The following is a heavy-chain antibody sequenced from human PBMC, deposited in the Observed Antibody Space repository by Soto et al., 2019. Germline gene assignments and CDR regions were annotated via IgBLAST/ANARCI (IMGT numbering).Heavy chain of an antibody. CDR1: GYSFTTYW. CDR2: IYPADSDT. Sequence: GESLKISCKGSGYSFTTYWIAWVRQMPGKGLEWMGIIYPADSDTRYSASFQVQVTISVDKSISTAYLQWRSLRASDTAMYYCARLRCGSTSCYTRFYHFYGMDVWGQGTTVTVSS. J-gene: IGHJ6*02. D-gene: IGHD2-2*02. CDR3: ARLRCGSTSCYTRFYHFYGMDV. V-gene: IGHV5-51*01.